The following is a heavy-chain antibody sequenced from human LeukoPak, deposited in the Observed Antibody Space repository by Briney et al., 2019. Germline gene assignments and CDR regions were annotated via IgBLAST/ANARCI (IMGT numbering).Heavy chain of an antibody. Sequence: SETLSLTCTVSGGSVSSYYCSWIRQPPGKGLEWIGYIYYSGSTNYIPSLKSRVTISVDTSKNQFSLKLSSVTAADTAVYYCARAPYYYDSSGYYSYYFDYWGQGTLVTVSS. CDR1: GGSVSSYY. V-gene: IGHV4-59*02. CDR3: ARAPYYYDSSGYYSYYFDY. CDR2: IYYSGST. J-gene: IGHJ4*02. D-gene: IGHD3-22*01.